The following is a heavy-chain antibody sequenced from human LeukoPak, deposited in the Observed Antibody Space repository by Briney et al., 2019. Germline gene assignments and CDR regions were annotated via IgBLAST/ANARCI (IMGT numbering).Heavy chain of an antibody. J-gene: IGHJ4*02. CDR2: IYYSGST. D-gene: IGHD3-22*01. CDR3: ASITYYYDSSGYSDY. Sequence: SETLSLTCTVSGGSISSSSYYWGWIRQPPGKGLEWIGSIYYSGSTYYNPSLKSRVTIPVDTSKNQFSLKLSSVTAADTAVSYCASITYYYDSSGYSDYWGQGTLVTVSS. CDR1: GGSISSSSYY. V-gene: IGHV4-39*01.